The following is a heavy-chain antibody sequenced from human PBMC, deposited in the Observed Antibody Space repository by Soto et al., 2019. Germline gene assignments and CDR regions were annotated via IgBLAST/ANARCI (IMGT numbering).Heavy chain of an antibody. Sequence: QVQLVQSGAEVKKPGSSVKVSCKASGGTFSSYAFSWVRQAPGQGLAWMGGIIPVFGATNYAQTFQGRVTSSLYACTSTAYSELRSLRSEDTALNYCAGCSGWSYALRYLFITTFALYWGQGVLVTV. V-gene: IGHV1-69*01. CDR1: GGTFSSYA. D-gene: IGHD3-22*01. CDR2: IIPVFGAT. CDR3: AGCSGWSYALRYLFITTFALY. J-gene: IGHJ4*02.